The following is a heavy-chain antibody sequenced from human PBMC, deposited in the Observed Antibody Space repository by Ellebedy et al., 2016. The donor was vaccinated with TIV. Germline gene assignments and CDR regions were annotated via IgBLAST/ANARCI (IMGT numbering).Heavy chain of an antibody. CDR3: ARDSAGASKALDV. CDR2: INAGNGIT. J-gene: IGHJ3*01. D-gene: IGHD1-26*01. Sequence: ASVKVSCKASGYTFIFSAIHWVRQAPGRGLEWMGWINAGNGITKYSQRFKGRVTITSDTSANTAYMEVTSLTSEDTAVYYCARDSAGASKALDVWGQGTLVTVSS. CDR1: GYTFIFSA. V-gene: IGHV1-3*01.